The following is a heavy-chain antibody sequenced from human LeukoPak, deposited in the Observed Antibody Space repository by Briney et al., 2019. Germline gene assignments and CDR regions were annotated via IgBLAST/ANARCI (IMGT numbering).Heavy chain of an antibody. CDR3: ARAPTTVTTFDC. J-gene: IGHJ4*02. V-gene: IGHV3-30*03. D-gene: IGHD4-11*01. CDR1: GFTFSTYG. CDR2: ISYDGDNK. Sequence: PGRSLRLSCAASGFTFSTYGMHWVRQAPGKGLEWVAVISYDGDNKYFADSVKGRFTISRDNSKNTLYLQMSSLRAEDTAVYYCARAPTTVTTFDCWGQGTLVTVSS.